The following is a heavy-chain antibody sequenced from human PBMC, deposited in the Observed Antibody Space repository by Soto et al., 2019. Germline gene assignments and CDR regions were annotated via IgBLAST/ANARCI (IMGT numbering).Heavy chain of an antibody. Sequence: SGGPLRLSCAASGFTFSSYAMSWVRQAPGKGLEWVSAISGSGGSTYYADSVKGRFTISRDNSKNTLYLQMNSLRAEDTAVYYCAKDIGYCSSTSCFIDYWGQGTLVTVSS. CDR2: ISGSGGST. V-gene: IGHV3-23*01. D-gene: IGHD2-2*01. CDR3: AKDIGYCSSTSCFIDY. CDR1: GFTFSSYA. J-gene: IGHJ4*02.